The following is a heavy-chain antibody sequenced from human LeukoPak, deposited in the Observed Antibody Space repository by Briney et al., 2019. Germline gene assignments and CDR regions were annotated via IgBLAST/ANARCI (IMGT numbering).Heavy chain of an antibody. CDR2: ISSSSSYI. V-gene: IGHV3-21*01. CDR1: GFTFSSYS. Sequence: GGSLRLSCAASGFTFSSYSMNWVRQAPGKGLEWVSSISSSSSYIYYADSVKGRFTISRDNAKNSLYLQMNSLRAEDTAVYCCARDAQITIFGVAVHAFDIWGQGTMVTVSS. CDR3: ARDAQITIFGVAVHAFDI. D-gene: IGHD3-3*01. J-gene: IGHJ3*02.